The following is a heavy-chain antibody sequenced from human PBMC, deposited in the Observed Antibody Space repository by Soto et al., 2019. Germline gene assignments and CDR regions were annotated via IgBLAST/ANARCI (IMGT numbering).Heavy chain of an antibody. Sequence: GDSLKISFQCSCYCFTRYWISWVRQRPFKGLEWMGVIYPSDSYTNYSPSFQGHVTISAGKSISTAYLQWSSLKASDTAMYYCARRDSSSSDAAGAASGLYYYYYGMDVWGQGTTVTVSS. CDR1: CYCFTRYW. D-gene: IGHD6-6*01. J-gene: IGHJ6*02. CDR3: ARRDSSSSDAAGAASGLYYYYYGMDV. CDR2: IYPSDSYT. V-gene: IGHV5-10-1*01.